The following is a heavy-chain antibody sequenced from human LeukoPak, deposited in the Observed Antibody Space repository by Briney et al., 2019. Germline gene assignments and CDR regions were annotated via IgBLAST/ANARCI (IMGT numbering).Heavy chain of an antibody. CDR1: GFTFSTYS. D-gene: IGHD3-10*01. J-gene: IGHJ4*02. V-gene: IGHV3-30*04. CDR3: ARDRFWSRDYKSGGPLHYFDY. Sequence: PGRSLRLSCAASGFTFSTYSMHWPRQAPGKGLEWLSVISYDGSHKYFADPVQGRFTISRDNSENTLYLQLTSLRVEDTAGYSCARDRFWSRDYKSGGPLHYFDYWGLGTLVTVSS. CDR2: ISYDGSHK.